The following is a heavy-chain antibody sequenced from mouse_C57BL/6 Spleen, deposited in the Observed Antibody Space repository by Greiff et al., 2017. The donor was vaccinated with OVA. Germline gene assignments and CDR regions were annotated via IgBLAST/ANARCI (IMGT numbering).Heavy chain of an antibody. V-gene: IGHV5-4*03. Sequence: EVKLMESGGGLVKPGGSLKLSCAASGFTFSSYAMSWVRQTPEKRLEWVATISDGGSYTYYPDNVKGRFTISRDNAKNHLYLQMSHLKSEDTAMYYCARLDYWGQGTTLTVSS. CDR1: GFTFSSYA. J-gene: IGHJ2*01. CDR2: ISDGGSYT. CDR3: ARLDY.